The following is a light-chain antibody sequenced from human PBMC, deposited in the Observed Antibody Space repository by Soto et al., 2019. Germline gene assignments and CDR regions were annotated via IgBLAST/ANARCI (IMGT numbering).Light chain of an antibody. V-gene: IGKV4-1*01. Sequence: DIVMTQSPASLAVSLCERATINCKARQSVLYSSNNKNYLAWYQQKKGQPPKLLIYWAVTRGSGVPDRFSGSWSGTEFNLTITSLQSEDFAVYYCHQYNGWPRTFGQGTKVDIK. J-gene: IGKJ1*01. CDR3: HQYNGWPRT. CDR2: WAV. CDR1: QSVLYSSNNKNY.